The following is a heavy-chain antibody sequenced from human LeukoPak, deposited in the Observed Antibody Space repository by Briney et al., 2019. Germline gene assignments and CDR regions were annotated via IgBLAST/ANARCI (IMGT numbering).Heavy chain of an antibody. CDR3: TRGSGRFEF. J-gene: IGHJ4*02. CDR2: IRAKAYGGTT. Sequence: PGGSLRLSCAGSGFIFGDVPMTWVRQAPGKWLEWVGYIRAKAYGGTTEYAASVKGRLTISRDDSKRIAYLQMNSLQTEDTGIYYCTRGSGRFEFWGQGALVTVSS. CDR1: GFIFGDVP. D-gene: IGHD1-26*01. V-gene: IGHV3-49*04.